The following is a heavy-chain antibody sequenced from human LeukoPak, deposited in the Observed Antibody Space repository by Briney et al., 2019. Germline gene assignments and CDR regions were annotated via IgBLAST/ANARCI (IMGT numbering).Heavy chain of an antibody. J-gene: IGHJ6*02. Sequence: SETLFLTCAVSGGSISSGGYSWSWIRQPPGKGLEWIGYIYHSGSTYYNPSLKSRVTISVDRSKNQFSLKLSSVTAADTAVYYCARDRYGMDVWGQGTTVTVSS. V-gene: IGHV4-30-2*01. CDR2: IYHSGST. CDR1: GGSISSGGYS. CDR3: ARDRYGMDV.